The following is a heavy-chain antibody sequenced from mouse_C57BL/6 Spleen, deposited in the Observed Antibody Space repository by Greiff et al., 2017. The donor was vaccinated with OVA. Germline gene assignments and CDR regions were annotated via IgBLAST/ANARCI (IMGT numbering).Heavy chain of an antibody. V-gene: IGHV2-5*01. Sequence: QVQLKQSGPGLVQPSQSLSITCTVSGFSLTSYGVHWVRQSPGKGLEWLGVIWRGGSTDYNAAFMSRLSITKDNSKSQVFFKMNSLQADDAAIYYCAKRGYGSSYVWYFDVWGTGTTVTVAS. J-gene: IGHJ1*03. CDR2: IWRGGST. CDR3: AKRGYGSSYVWYFDV. CDR1: GFSLTSYG. D-gene: IGHD1-1*01.